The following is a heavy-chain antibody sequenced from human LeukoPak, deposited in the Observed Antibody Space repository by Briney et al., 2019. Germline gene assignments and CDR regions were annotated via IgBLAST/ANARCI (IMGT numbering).Heavy chain of an antibody. CDR1: GCSISSYY. D-gene: IGHD6-13*01. CDR3: ARVFGSSWFIDY. CDR2: IYYSGST. V-gene: IGHV4-59*01. J-gene: IGHJ4*02. Sequence: SETLSLTCTVSGCSISSYYWSWIRQPPGKGRVWIGYIYYSGSTNYNPSLKSRVTISVDTSKNQFSLKLSSVTAADTAAYYCARVFGSSWFIDYWGQGTLVTVSS.